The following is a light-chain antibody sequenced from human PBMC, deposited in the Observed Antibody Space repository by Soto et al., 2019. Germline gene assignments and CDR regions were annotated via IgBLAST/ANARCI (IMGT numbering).Light chain of an antibody. CDR3: QHYNGYPQT. CDR1: HDINNF. Sequence: DIQMTQSPSSLSASVGDRVTITGRASHDINNFLAWFQQKPGKAPKSLIFAASTLQSGVPSRFSGSGSGTDFTLTISSLQPEDFGTYYCQHYNGYPQTFGQGTRLEIK. J-gene: IGKJ5*01. CDR2: AAS. V-gene: IGKV1-16*01.